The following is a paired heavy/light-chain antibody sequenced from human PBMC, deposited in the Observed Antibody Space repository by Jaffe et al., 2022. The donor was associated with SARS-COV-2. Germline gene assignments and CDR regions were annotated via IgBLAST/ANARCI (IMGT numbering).Light chain of an antibody. V-gene: IGKV3-11*01. CDR3: QQRSNWPRT. J-gene: IGKJ2*01. CDR1: QSVSSY. CDR2: DAS. Sequence: EIVLTQSPATLSLSPGQRATLSCRASQSVSSYLAWYQQKPGQAPRFLIYDASKRATGIPARFSGSGSGTDFTLTISSLEPEDFAVYYCQQRSNWPRTFGQGTKLEIK.
Heavy chain of an antibody. D-gene: IGHD3-22*01. J-gene: IGHJ6*03. CDR2: IYSGGTT. Sequence: EVQLVETGGGLIQPGGSLRLSCVASGFTVSSNYMNWVRQAPGKGLEWVSVIYSGGTTYYADSVRGRFTISRDNSNNRMYLQMNSLRAEDTAVYYCAREYFDSSGYYVDVWGKGTTVIVSS. CDR3: AREYFDSSGYYVDV. V-gene: IGHV3-53*02. CDR1: GFTVSSNY.